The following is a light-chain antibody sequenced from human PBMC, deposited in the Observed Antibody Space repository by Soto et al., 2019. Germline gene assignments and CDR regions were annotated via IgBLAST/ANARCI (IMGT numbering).Light chain of an antibody. CDR3: HQFATSRT. J-gene: IGKJ1*01. CDR2: GAS. Sequence: EIVFTQSPGTLSLSPGQRATLSCRASQSLSSSFLAWYQQKPGQAPRLLIYGASSRAAGVPDRFSGSWSGTDFTLTISSLEPEDFAVYFCHQFATSRTFGQGTRWIS. CDR1: QSLSSSF. V-gene: IGKV3-20*01.